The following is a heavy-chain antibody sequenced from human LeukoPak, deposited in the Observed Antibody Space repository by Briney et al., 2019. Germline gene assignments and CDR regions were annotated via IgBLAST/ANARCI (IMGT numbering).Heavy chain of an antibody. CDR1: GGSISSGGYS. CDR2: IYHSGST. CDR3: ARYRASIVGVVPAATDAFDI. Sequence: SQTLSLTCAVSGGSISSGGYSWSWIRQPPGKGLEWIGYIYHSGSTYYNPSLKSRVTISVDRSKNQFSLKLSSVTAADTAVYYCARYRASIVGVVPAATDAFDIWGQGTMVTVSS. V-gene: IGHV4-30-2*02. D-gene: IGHD2-2*01. J-gene: IGHJ3*02.